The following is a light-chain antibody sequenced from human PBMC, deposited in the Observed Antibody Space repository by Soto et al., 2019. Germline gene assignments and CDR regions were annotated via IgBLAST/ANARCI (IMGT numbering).Light chain of an antibody. J-gene: IGLJ3*02. CDR1: SSDVGTYNY. CDR2: GVS. Sequence: QSALTQPASVSGSPGQSITISCTGTSSDVGTYNYVSWYQQHPGKAPKLMIYGVSNRPSGIPNRFSGSNSGNTASLTISGLQAEDEADYYCNSYTTTSTVVFGGGTKLTVL. CDR3: NSYTTTSTVV. V-gene: IGLV2-14*01.